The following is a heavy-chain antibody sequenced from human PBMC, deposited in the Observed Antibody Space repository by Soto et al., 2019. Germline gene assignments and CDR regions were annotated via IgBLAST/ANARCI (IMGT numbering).Heavy chain of an antibody. CDR2: ISGSGGST. J-gene: IGHJ6*03. D-gene: IGHD5-12*01. V-gene: IGHV3-23*01. CDR1: GFTFSSYA. Sequence: GGSLRLSCAASGFTFSSYAMSWVRQAPGKGLEWVSAISGSGGSTYYADSVKGRFTISRDNSKNTLYLQMNSLRAEDTAVYYCAKVRGYSGYDPLGYYYYMDVWGKGTTVTVSS. CDR3: AKVRGYSGYDPLGYYYYMDV.